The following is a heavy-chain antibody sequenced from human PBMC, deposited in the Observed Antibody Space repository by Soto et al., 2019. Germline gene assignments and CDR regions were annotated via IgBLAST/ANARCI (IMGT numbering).Heavy chain of an antibody. V-gene: IGHV4-61*01. Sequence: SETLSLTCTVSGGSVSSGSYYWSWIRQPPGKGLEWIGYIYYSGSTNYNPSLKSRVTISVDTSKNQFSLKLSAVTAADTAVYYCASNRPNKYYDFWSGYLENYFDYWGQGTLVTVSS. CDR3: ASNRPNKYYDFWSGYLENYFDY. CDR1: GGSVSSGSYY. D-gene: IGHD3-3*01. J-gene: IGHJ4*02. CDR2: IYYSGST.